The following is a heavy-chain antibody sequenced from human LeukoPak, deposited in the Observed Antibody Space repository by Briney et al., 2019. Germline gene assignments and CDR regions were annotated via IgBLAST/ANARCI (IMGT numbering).Heavy chain of an antibody. D-gene: IGHD3/OR15-3a*01. Sequence: PSETLSLTCAVSGGSISSNSYYWGWIRQPPGKGLERIGSIYYSGSTYYNPSLKSRVTISVDTSKNQFSLKLTSVTAADTAVYYCARQTGSGLFILPGGQGTLVTVSS. CDR1: GGSISSNSYY. V-gene: IGHV4-39*01. CDR2: IYYSGST. J-gene: IGHJ4*02. CDR3: ARQTGSGLFILP.